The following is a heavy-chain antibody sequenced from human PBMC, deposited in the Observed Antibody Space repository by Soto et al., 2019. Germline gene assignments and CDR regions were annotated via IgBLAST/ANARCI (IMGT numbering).Heavy chain of an antibody. CDR3: AKALYSSSYYFDY. CDR1: GFTFSSYA. J-gene: IGHJ4*02. D-gene: IGHD6-6*01. V-gene: IGHV3-23*01. CDR2: ISGSGGST. Sequence: GGLRLSCAASGFTFSSYAMSWVRQAPGKGLEWVSAISGSGGSTYYADSVKGRFTISRDNSKNTLYLQMNSLRAEDTAVYYCAKALYSSSYYFDYWGQGTLVTVSS.